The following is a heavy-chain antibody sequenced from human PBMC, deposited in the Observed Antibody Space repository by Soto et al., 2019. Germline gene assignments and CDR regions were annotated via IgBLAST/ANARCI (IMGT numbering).Heavy chain of an antibody. V-gene: IGHV3-23*01. D-gene: IGHD5-12*01. CDR2: ISGGGDST. J-gene: IGHJ5*02. CDR1: GFTFSPNS. Sequence: EVQLLESGGGLVQPGGSLRLSCAASGFTFSPNSMPWFRQAPGKGLEWVCGISGGGDSTHYADSVKGRFTISRDNSKNMVYLQMNSLTADDTAVYFCSKWDGYGDQWGQGTLVTVSS. CDR3: SKWDGYGDQ.